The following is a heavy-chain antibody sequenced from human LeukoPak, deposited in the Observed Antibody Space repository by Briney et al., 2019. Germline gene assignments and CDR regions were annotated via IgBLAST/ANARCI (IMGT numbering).Heavy chain of an antibody. CDR1: EFPFSYYA. CDR3: TRGLGTVNDAFDI. Sequence: PGGSLRLSCAASEFPFSYYAMSWVRQAPGEGLEWVSSIGASGRSTYYAASVKGRFTISRDNSKTTLYLQMDSLTAEDTAVYYCTRGLGTVNDAFDIWGQGTMVTVSS. CDR2: IGASGRST. V-gene: IGHV3-23*01. J-gene: IGHJ3*02. D-gene: IGHD4-17*01.